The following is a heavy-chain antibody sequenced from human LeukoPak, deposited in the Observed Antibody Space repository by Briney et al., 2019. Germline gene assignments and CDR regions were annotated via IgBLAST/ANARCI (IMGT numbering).Heavy chain of an antibody. D-gene: IGHD3-10*01. Sequence: GGSLRLSGAALGFTFSDHYMDWVRQAPGKGWKGVGRTRKKANSYTTEYAASVKGRFTISRDDSKNSLYLQMNSLKTEGTAVYYCAREGGEYYGSGSYYNPPRGMDVWGQGTTVTVSS. CDR3: AREGGEYYGSGSYYNPPRGMDV. V-gene: IGHV3-72*01. CDR1: GFTFSDHY. J-gene: IGHJ6*02. CDR2: TRKKANSYTT.